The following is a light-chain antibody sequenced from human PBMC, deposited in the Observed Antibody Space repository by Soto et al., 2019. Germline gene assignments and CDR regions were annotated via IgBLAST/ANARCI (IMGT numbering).Light chain of an antibody. V-gene: IGKV1-27*01. CDR1: QSFSTY. CDR2: GIS. J-gene: IGKJ4*01. CDR3: QKYNTAPLT. Sequence: DIQMTQSPSPLSASVGDRVTITCRASQSFSTYLAWYQQKPGKVPKLLISGISTLQSGVPSRFSGSGYGTEFTLTISNLQPEDVATYYCQKYNTAPLTFGGGTKVDIK.